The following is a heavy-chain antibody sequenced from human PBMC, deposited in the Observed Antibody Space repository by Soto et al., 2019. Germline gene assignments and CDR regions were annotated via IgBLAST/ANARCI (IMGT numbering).Heavy chain of an antibody. CDR3: ETGDNMIVVFRSGASDKYYFDS. CDR2: SSYSGTT. Sequence: SATLALTSTGSVASISVHRYYWTWIRQPPGKGLEGIGSSSYSGTTHFNPSLNSRATISADASKNQFSMKLNSVTAADTAVYNFETGDNMIVVFRSGASDKYYFDSWGQGTLVTVSS. V-gene: IGHV4-39*01. D-gene: IGHD3-22*01. CDR1: VASISVHRYY. J-gene: IGHJ4*02.